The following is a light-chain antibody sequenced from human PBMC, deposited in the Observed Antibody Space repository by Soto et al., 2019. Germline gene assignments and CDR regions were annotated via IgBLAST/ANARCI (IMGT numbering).Light chain of an antibody. Sequence: QSVVTQPPSVSGAPGQRVTISCTGSSSNIGAGYDVHWYQQLPGTAPKLLLYGNTNRPSGVPDRFSGSKSGSSASLAISGLQAEDEADYYCQSYDSSLSGWVFGGGTKLTVL. J-gene: IGLJ3*02. CDR3: QSYDSSLSGWV. CDR1: SSNIGAGYD. CDR2: GNT. V-gene: IGLV1-40*01.